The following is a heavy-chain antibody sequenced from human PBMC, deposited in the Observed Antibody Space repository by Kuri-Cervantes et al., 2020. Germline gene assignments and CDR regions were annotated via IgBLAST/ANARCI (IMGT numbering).Heavy chain of an antibody. CDR1: EFTFSSYG. CDR3: ARSQGYFDWLLPDY. J-gene: IGHJ4*02. D-gene: IGHD3-9*01. CDR2: ISYDGSNK. V-gene: IGHV3-30*06. Sequence: GGSLRLSCAASEFTFSSYGMDWVRQAPGKGLEWVAVISYDGSNKDYADSVKGRFTISRDNSKNTLFLQMNRLRAEDTAVNYCARSQGYFDWLLPDYWGQGTLVTVSS.